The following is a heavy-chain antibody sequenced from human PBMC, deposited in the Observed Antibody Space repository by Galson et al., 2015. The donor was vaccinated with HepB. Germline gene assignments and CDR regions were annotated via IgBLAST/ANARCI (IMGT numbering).Heavy chain of an antibody. Sequence: SLRLSCAASGFTFSSYSMNWVRQAPGKGLEWVSYISSSSSTIYYADSVKGRFTISRDNAKNSLYLQMNSLRDEDTAVYYCARDYYDFWSGYYYFDYWGQGTLVTVSS. J-gene: IGHJ4*02. CDR2: ISSSSSTI. CDR1: GFTFSSYS. D-gene: IGHD3-3*01. V-gene: IGHV3-48*02. CDR3: ARDYYDFWSGYYYFDY.